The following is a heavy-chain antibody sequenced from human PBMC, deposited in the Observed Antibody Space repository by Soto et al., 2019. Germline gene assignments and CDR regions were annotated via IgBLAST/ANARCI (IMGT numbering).Heavy chain of an antibody. D-gene: IGHD2-8*02. J-gene: IGHJ4*02. CDR1: GGSISRYY. Sequence: SATLSVTCTGSGGSISRYYRSWSRPPPGKGLEGIGYSYYSGSTNYNPSLKSRVTISVDTSKNQFSLKLTSVTAADTAVYYCARDKITGLFDYWGQGPLVTVS. CDR3: ARDKITGLFDY. V-gene: IGHV4-59*12. CDR2: SYYSGST.